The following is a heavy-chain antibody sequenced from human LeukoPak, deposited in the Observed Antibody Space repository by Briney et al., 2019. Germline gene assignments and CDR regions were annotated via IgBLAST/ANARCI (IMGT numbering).Heavy chain of an antibody. D-gene: IGHD6-13*01. CDR3: ARVAYSSSWWDFDS. CDR2: ISYSGNT. Sequence: KPSETLSLTCTVSGGSIRSSSYYWGSIRQPPGKGLEWIGSISYSGNTYYSPSLKSRVTISVDTFMNQFSLKLNSVTAADTAIYYCARVAYSSSWWDFDSWGQGTLVTVSS. V-gene: IGHV4-39*01. J-gene: IGHJ4*02. CDR1: GGSIRSSSYY.